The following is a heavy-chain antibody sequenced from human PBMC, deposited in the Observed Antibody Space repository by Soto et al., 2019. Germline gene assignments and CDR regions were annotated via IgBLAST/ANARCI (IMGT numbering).Heavy chain of an antibody. CDR1: GFTFSSYS. CDR2: ISSSSSTI. J-gene: IGHJ3*02. V-gene: IGHV3-48*02. D-gene: IGHD3-22*01. Sequence: EVQLVESGGGLVQPGGSLRLSCAASGFTFSSYSMNWVRQAPGKGLEWVSYISSSSSTIYYADSVKGRFTISRDNAKNSVYLQMNRWRDEDTAVYYCASGVYYYDSSGYGEAFDIWGHGTMVAVS. CDR3: ASGVYYYDSSGYGEAFDI.